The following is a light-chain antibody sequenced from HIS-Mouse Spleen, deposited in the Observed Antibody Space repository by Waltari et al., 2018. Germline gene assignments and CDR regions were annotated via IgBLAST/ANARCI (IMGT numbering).Light chain of an antibody. CDR1: ALPKKY. Sequence: SYELTQPPSVSVSPGQTARITCSGDALPKKYAYWYQQKSGQAPVLAIDEDSNRPSGIAGRFSGSSAGTKATLTISGAQVEDEADYYCYSTDSSGNHRVFGGGTKLTVL. V-gene: IGLV3-10*01. J-gene: IGLJ2*01. CDR3: YSTDSSGNHRV. CDR2: EDS.